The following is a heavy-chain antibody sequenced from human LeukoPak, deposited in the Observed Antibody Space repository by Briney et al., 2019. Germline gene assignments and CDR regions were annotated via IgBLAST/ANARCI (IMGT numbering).Heavy chain of an antibody. CDR3: TKLGLLAYCGGDCRGMDV. Sequence: QPGGSLRLSCAASAFTFSGYYMHWVRQAPGKGLEWVSVISGSGDSIFYADSVKGRFTISRDNSRSTLYLQMNSLRVEDTAVYYCTKLGLLAYCGGDCRGMDVWGQGTTVTVSS. CDR2: ISGSGDSI. CDR1: AFTFSGYY. J-gene: IGHJ6*02. V-gene: IGHV3-23*01. D-gene: IGHD2-21*02.